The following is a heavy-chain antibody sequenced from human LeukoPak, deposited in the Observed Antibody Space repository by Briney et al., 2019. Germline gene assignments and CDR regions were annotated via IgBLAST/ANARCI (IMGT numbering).Heavy chain of an antibody. V-gene: IGHV4-39*01. Sequence: SETLSLTCTVSGGSISRSSYYWGWIRQPPGKGLEWIGSIYYSGSTYYNPSLKSRVTISVDTSKNQFSLKLSSVTAADTAVYYCARVLYYDFWSGYYNHYYFDYGGQGTLVTVSS. CDR1: GGSISRSSYY. D-gene: IGHD3-3*01. J-gene: IGHJ4*02. CDR3: ARVLYYDFWSGYYNHYYFDY. CDR2: IYYSGST.